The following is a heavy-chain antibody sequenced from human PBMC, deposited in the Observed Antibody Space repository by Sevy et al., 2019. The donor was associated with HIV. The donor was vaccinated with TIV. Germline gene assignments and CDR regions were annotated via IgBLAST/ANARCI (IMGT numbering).Heavy chain of an antibody. CDR1: GFIVDHYA. V-gene: IGHV3-43D*04. D-gene: IGHD6-13*01. Sequence: GGSLRLSCAASGFIVDHYAMHWVRQAPGKGLEWVSLISWDGNRAYYADSVKGRFTISRDNSKNSLYLQMNSLRGEDTALYYCVTAGATQRYNSSWYGDRHKRDFDYWGQGTLVTVSS. CDR3: VTAGATQRYNSSWYGDRHKRDFDY. J-gene: IGHJ4*02. CDR2: ISWDGNRA.